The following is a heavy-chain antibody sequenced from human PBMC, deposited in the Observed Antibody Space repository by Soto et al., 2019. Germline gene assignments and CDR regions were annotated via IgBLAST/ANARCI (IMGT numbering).Heavy chain of an antibody. CDR2: IYSTGRT. J-gene: IGHJ4*02. Sequence: SETLSLTCIVSGVSISGYYWSWIRQTPGKGLEWIAFIYSTGRTDYNPSLKSRVTISVDTSKNQFSLKLTYVTAADTAVYYCAREALEDRYFDNWGQGTLVTVSS. D-gene: IGHD1-1*01. V-gene: IGHV4-59*01. CDR3: AREALEDRYFDN. CDR1: GVSISGYY.